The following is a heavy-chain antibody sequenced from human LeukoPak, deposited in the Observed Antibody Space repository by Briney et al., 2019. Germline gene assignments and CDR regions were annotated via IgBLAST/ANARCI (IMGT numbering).Heavy chain of an antibody. J-gene: IGHJ4*02. Sequence: ASVKVSCKASGYTFTGYYMHWVRQAPGQGLEWMGWISAYNGNTNYAQKLQGRVTMTTDTSTSTAYMELRSLRSDDTAVYYCASTPNIVAMAFDYWGQGTLITVSS. CDR1: GYTFTGYY. CDR3: ASTPNIVAMAFDY. V-gene: IGHV1-18*04. CDR2: ISAYNGNT. D-gene: IGHD5-12*01.